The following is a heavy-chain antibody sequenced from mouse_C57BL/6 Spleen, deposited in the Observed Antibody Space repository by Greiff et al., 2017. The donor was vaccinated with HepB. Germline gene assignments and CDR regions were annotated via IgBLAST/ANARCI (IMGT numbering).Heavy chain of an antibody. D-gene: IGHD2-5*01. V-gene: IGHV1-64*01. CDR3: ARSEKSYYSKAY. Sequence: QVQLKQPGAELVKPGASVKLSCKASGYTFTSYWMHWVKQRPGQGLEWIGMIHPNSGSTNYNEKFKSKATLTVDKSSSTAYMQLSSLTSEDSAVYYCARSEKSYYSKAYWGQGTTLTVSS. J-gene: IGHJ2*01. CDR1: GYTFTSYW. CDR2: IHPNSGST.